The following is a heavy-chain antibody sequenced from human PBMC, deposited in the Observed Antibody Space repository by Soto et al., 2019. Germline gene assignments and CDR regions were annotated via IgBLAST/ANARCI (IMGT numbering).Heavy chain of an antibody. CDR2: IYYSGST. D-gene: IGHD4-17*01. CDR3: ARDYGETYYFDY. Sequence: TSETLSLTCTVSDGSISSVGYYWSWIRQHPGKGLEWIGYIYYSGSTYYNPSLKSRVTISVDTSKNQFSLKLSSVTAADTAVYYCARDYGETYYFDYWGQGTLVTVSS. CDR1: DGSISSVGYY. J-gene: IGHJ4*02. V-gene: IGHV4-31*03.